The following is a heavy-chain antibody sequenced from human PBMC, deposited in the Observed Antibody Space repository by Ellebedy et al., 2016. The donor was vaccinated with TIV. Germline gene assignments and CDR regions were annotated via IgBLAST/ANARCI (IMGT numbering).Heavy chain of an antibody. Sequence: AASVTVSCKASGYTFTSYGISWVRQAPGQGLDGMGWISAYNGNTNYAQKLQGRVTITTNTSTSTAYMERRSLRSDDTAVYYCARSSTSLYGMDVWGQGTTVTVSS. CDR2: ISAYNGNT. CDR1: GYTFTSYG. D-gene: IGHD2-2*01. CDR3: ARSSTSLYGMDV. V-gene: IGHV1-18*04. J-gene: IGHJ6*02.